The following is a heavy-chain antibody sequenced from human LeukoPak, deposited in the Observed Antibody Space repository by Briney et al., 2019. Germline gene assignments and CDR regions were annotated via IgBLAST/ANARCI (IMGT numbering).Heavy chain of an antibody. CDR2: VIPIFGTA. D-gene: IGHD2-15*01. V-gene: IGHV1-69*05. CDR3: ASAALGYRSGGSCYSHYYYYMDV. J-gene: IGHJ6*03. CDR1: GGTFSSYA. Sequence: GASVKVSCKASGGTFSSYAISWVQQAPGQGLEWMGRVIPIFGTANYAQKFQGRVTITTDESTSTAYMELSSLRPEDTAVYYCASAALGYRSGGSCYSHYYYYMDVWGKGTTVTVSS.